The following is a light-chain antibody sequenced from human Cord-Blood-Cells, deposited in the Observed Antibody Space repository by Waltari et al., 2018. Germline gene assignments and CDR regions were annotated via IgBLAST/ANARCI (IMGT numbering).Light chain of an antibody. V-gene: IGKV4-1*01. CDR2: WAS. CDR3: QQYYSTLPYT. Sequence: DIVMTQSPDSLAVSLGERATNNCKSSQSVLYSSNNKNYLAWYQQKPGQPPKLLIYWASTRESGVPDRFSGSGSGTDFTLTISSLQAEDVAVYYCQQYYSTLPYTFGQGTKLEIK. CDR1: QSVLYSSNNKNY. J-gene: IGKJ2*01.